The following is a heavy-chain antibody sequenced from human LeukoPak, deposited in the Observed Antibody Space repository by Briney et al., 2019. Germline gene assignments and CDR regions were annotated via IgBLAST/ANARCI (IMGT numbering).Heavy chain of an antibody. J-gene: IGHJ4*02. CDR2: ISAYNGNT. CDR1: GYTFTSYG. CDR3: ARDYYDSSGYYTGFDY. V-gene: IGHV1-18*01. Sequence: GSVKVSCKASGYTFTSYGISWVRQAPGQGLEWMGWISAYNGNTNYAQKLQGRVTMTTDTSTSTAYMELRSLRSDDTAVYYCARDYYDSSGYYTGFDYWGQGTLVTVSS. D-gene: IGHD3-22*01.